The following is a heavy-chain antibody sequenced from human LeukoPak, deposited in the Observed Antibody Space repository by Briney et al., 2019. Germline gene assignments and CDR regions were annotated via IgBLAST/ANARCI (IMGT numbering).Heavy chain of an antibody. Sequence: GGSLRLSCTASGFTFGDYAMSWVRQAPGKGLEWVGFIRSKAYGGTTEYAASVKGRFTISRDDSKSIAYLQMNSLKTEDTAVYYCTVTTFETDYWGQGTLVTVSS. V-gene: IGHV3-49*04. J-gene: IGHJ4*02. CDR2: IRSKAYGGTT. CDR3: TVTTFETDY. CDR1: GFTFGDYA. D-gene: IGHD4-11*01.